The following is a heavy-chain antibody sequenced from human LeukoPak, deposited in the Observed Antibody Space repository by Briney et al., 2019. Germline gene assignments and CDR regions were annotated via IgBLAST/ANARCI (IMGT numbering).Heavy chain of an antibody. D-gene: IGHD4-17*01. V-gene: IGHV3-48*03. CDR3: AVDYGDYGGGY. J-gene: IGHJ4*02. CDR2: ISSSGSTT. Sequence: GGSLRLSCAVSGFTFSSYEMNWVRQAPGEGLECVSYISSSGSTTYYAAPVKGRFTISIDTAKNSFYLQMNSLRAEDTAVYYCAVDYGDYGGGYWGQGTLVTVSS. CDR1: GFTFSSYE.